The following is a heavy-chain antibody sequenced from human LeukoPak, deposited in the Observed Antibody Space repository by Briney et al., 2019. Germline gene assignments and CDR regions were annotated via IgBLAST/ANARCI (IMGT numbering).Heavy chain of an antibody. CDR3: AKDPGYSYYYDSSGYYFDY. CDR2: ISYDGSNK. D-gene: IGHD3-22*01. Sequence: PGGSLRLSCAASGFTFSSYGMHWVRQAPGKGLEWVAVISYDGSNKYYADSVKGRFTISRDNSKNTLYLQMNSLRAEDTAVYYCAKDPGYSYYYDSSGYYFDYWGQGTLVTVSS. J-gene: IGHJ4*02. V-gene: IGHV3-30*18. CDR1: GFTFSSYG.